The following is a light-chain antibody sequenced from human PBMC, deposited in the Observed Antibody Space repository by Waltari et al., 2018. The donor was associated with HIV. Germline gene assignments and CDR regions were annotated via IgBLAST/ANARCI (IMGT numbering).Light chain of an antibody. V-gene: IGKV3-15*01. CDR1: QSVSSN. CDR2: GAS. CDR3: QQYNNWPPMWT. Sequence: EIVMTQSPATLSVSPGESATLSCRASQSVSSNVAWYQQKPGQAPRLLIYGASTRATGIPARFSGSGSGTEFTLTISSLQSEDFAVYYCQQYNNWPPMWTFGQGTKVEIK. J-gene: IGKJ1*01.